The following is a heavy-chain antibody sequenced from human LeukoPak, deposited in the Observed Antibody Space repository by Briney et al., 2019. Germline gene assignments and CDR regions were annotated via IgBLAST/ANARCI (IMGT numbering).Heavy chain of an antibody. D-gene: IGHD3-10*01. J-gene: IGHJ2*01. CDR3: ARIWPDL. Sequence: SETLSLTCAVYGESFSGYFWSWIRQPPRKGLEWIGEINHSGYTNYNPSLKSRVTISVDTSKKQLSLTLNSVTAADTAVYYCARIWPDLWGRGTLVTVSS. CDR2: INHSGYT. V-gene: IGHV4-34*01. CDR1: GESFSGYF.